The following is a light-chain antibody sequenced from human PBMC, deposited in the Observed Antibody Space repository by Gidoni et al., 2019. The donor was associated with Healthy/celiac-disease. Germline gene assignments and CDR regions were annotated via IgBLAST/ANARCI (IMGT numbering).Light chain of an antibody. Sequence: EIVLTQPPGTLSLSPGERATLSCRASQSVSNSYLAWYQQKPGQAPRLLIYGASSRATGIPDRFSGSGSGTDFTLTISRLEPEDFAVYYCQQYGSSPGTFGQGTKVEIK. CDR2: GAS. CDR3: QQYGSSPGT. CDR1: QSVSNSY. J-gene: IGKJ1*01. V-gene: IGKV3-20*01.